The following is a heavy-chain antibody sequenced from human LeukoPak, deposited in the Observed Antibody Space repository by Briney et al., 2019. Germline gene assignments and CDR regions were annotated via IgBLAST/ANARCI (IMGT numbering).Heavy chain of an antibody. CDR1: GFTFSSYE. CDR3: ARESITMVRGHNWFDP. V-gene: IGHV3-48*03. CDR2: ISSSGSTI. D-gene: IGHD3-10*01. J-gene: IGHJ5*02. Sequence: GGSLRLSCAASGFTFSSYEMNWVRQAPGKGLEWVSYISSSGSTIYYADSLKGRFTISRDNAKTSLYLQMNSLSAEVTAVYYCARESITMVRGHNWFDPWGQGTLVTVSS.